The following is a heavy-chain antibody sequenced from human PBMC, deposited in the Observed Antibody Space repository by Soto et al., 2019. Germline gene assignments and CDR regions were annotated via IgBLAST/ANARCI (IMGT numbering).Heavy chain of an antibody. CDR2: IYDIENT. CDR1: GGSISSSSNH. CDR3: ATHPPYGPLDH. Sequence: QLQLQESGPGLVKPSETLSLTCTVSGGSISSSSNHWGWIRQPPGKGLEWIGNIYDIENTYYNPSLKSRVTISVDTSKNQFSLRLTSVTAADTAVYYCATHPPYGPLDHWGQGTLVTVSS. J-gene: IGHJ4*02. D-gene: IGHD4-17*01. V-gene: IGHV4-39*01.